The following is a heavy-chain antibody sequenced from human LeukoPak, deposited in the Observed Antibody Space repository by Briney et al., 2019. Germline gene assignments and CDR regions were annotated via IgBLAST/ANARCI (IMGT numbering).Heavy chain of an antibody. Sequence: GGSLRLSCAASGFTFSSYAMGWVRQAPGKGLEGVSAISGSGGSTYYADSVKGRFTISRDNSKNTLYLQMNSLRAEDTAVYYCAKVVDCSGGSCYFDYWGQGTLVTVSS. J-gene: IGHJ4*02. CDR1: GFTFSSYA. CDR3: AKVVDCSGGSCYFDY. CDR2: ISGSGGST. D-gene: IGHD2-15*01. V-gene: IGHV3-23*01.